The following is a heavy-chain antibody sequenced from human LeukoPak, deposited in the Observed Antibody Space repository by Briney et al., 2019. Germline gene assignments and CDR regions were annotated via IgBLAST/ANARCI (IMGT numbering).Heavy chain of an antibody. CDR1: GGSINTPNYY. D-gene: IGHD3-10*01. CDR3: ARGGYYGSGNDFRFDP. CDR2: IFYSGGT. J-gene: IGHJ5*02. V-gene: IGHV4-39*07. Sequence: PSETLSLTCTVSGGSINTPNYYWGWIRQTPGKGLEWIGNIFYSGGTYYSPSLTSRVTISLDTSRNQFSLKLTSVTAADTAVYFCARGGYYGSGNDFRFDPWGQGTLVTVSS.